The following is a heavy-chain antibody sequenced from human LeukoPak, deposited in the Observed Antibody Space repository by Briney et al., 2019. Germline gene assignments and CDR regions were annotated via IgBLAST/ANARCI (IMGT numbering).Heavy chain of an antibody. V-gene: IGHV3-21*01. CDR3: ARDGGHDSSGYYFPPDY. CDR1: GFTFSSYD. Sequence: GGSLRLSCAASGFTFSSYDTHWVRQAPGKGLEWVSSISSSSSYIYYADSVTGRFTISRDHAKNSLYLQMNSLRAEDTAVYYCARDGGHDSSGYYFPPDYWGQGTLVTVSS. CDR2: ISSSSSYI. D-gene: IGHD3-22*01. J-gene: IGHJ4*02.